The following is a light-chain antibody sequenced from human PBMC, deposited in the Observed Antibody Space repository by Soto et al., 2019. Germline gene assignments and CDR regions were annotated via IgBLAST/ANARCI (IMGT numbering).Light chain of an antibody. J-gene: IGKJ5*01. Sequence: DIQMTQSPSTLPASVGDSVTITCRANQSINAWLAWYQQRPGQAPKLLIYDASTVQSGVPSRFSGSGSGTEFTLTISSLQPDDSATYYCQHYSLYSPWTFGQGTRLEIK. V-gene: IGKV1-5*01. CDR3: QHYSLYSPWT. CDR1: QSINAW. CDR2: DAS.